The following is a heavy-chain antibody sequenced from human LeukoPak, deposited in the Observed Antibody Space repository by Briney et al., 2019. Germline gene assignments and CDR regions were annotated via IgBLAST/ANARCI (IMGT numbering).Heavy chain of an antibody. Sequence: GRSLRLSCAASGFTFSNYGMHWVRQAPGKGLEWVAVISYDGSNKYYADSVKGRFTISRDNSKNTLYLQMNSLRAEDTAVYYCACSITMVRGVILGYWGQGTLVTVSS. CDR2: ISYDGSNK. CDR3: ACSITMVRGVILGY. J-gene: IGHJ4*02. D-gene: IGHD3-10*01. V-gene: IGHV3-30*03. CDR1: GFTFSNYG.